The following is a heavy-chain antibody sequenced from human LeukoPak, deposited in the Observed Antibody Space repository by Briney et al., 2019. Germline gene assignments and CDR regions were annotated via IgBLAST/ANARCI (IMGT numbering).Heavy chain of an antibody. J-gene: IGHJ4*02. D-gene: IGHD3-22*01. CDR2: IYPGDSDT. V-gene: IGHV5-51*01. CDR1: GYSFTSYW. Sequence: GGSLKISCKGSGYSFTSYWIGWVRQMPGKGLEWMGIIYPGDSDTRYSPSFQGQVTISADKSISTAYLQWSSLKASDTAMYYCARQTTRDYDSSGYYLYWGQGTLVTVSS. CDR3: ARQTTRDYDSSGYYLY.